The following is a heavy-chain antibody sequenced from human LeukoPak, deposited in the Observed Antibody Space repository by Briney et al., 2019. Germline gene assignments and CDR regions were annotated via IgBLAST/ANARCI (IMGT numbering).Heavy chain of an antibody. CDR1: GGSFSGYY. D-gene: IGHD4-17*01. CDR2: INHSGST. J-gene: IGHJ6*03. CDR3: ARHYGGGYYYYYMDV. V-gene: IGHV4-34*01. Sequence: PSETLSLTCAVYGGSFSGYYWSWIRQPPGKGLEWIGEINHSGSTNYNPSLKGRVTISVDTSKNQFSLKLSSVTAADTAVYYCARHYGGGYYYYYMDVWGKGTTVTVSS.